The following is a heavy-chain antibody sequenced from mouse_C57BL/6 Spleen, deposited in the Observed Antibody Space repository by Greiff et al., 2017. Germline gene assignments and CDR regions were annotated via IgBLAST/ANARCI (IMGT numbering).Heavy chain of an antibody. CDR2: INPNNGGT. J-gene: IGHJ4*01. CDR1: GYTFTDYN. D-gene: IGHD1-1*01. Sequence: VQLKESGPELVKPGASVKIPCKASGYTFTDYNMDWVKQSHGKSLEWIGDINPNNGGTIYNQKFKGQATLTVDKSSSTAYMELRSLTSEETAVDCCARTLFYYYGSSHGGYAMDYWGQGTSVTVSS. CDR3: ARTLFYYYGSSHGGYAMDY. V-gene: IGHV1-18*01.